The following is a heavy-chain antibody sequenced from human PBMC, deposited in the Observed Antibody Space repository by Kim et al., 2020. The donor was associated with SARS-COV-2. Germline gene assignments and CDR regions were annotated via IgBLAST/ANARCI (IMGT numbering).Heavy chain of an antibody. V-gene: IGHV4-34*01. J-gene: IGHJ2*01. D-gene: IGHD6-13*01. Sequence: TYNPSLKSRVTISVDTSKNQFSLKLSSVTAADTAVYYCARGVSSPHHFDLWGRGTLVTVSS. CDR3: ARGVSSPHHFDL.